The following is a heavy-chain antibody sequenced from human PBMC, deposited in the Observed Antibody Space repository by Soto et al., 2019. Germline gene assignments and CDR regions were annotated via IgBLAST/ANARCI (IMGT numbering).Heavy chain of an antibody. V-gene: IGHV3-30*18. CDR1: GFTFSSLG. D-gene: IGHD3-22*01. Sequence: QVQLVESGGGVVQPGRSLRLSCAASGFTFSSLGMHWVRQAPGKGLEWVAIISNDGSSTYYADSVKGRFTTSSDNSKHTLDLQLNSLRTEDTAVSYCVKEIGASSDSPLDYWGQGPLVTVSS. CDR3: VKEIGASSDSPLDY. CDR2: ISNDGSST. J-gene: IGHJ4*02.